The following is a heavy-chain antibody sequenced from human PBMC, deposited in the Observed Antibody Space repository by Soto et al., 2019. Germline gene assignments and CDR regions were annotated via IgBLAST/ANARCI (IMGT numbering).Heavy chain of an antibody. CDR3: ARSVVVVVAASYYYGMDV. CDR2: IDPSDSYT. Sequence: GESLKISCKGSGYSFTSYWISWVRQMPGKVLEWMGRIDPSDSYTNYSPSFQGHVTISADKSISTAYLQWSSLKASDTAMYYCARSVVVVVAASYYYGMDVWGQGTTVTVSS. J-gene: IGHJ6*02. D-gene: IGHD2-15*01. CDR1: GYSFTSYW. V-gene: IGHV5-10-1*01.